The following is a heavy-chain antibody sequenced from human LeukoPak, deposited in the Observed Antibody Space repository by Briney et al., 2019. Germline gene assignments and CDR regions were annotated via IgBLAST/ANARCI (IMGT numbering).Heavy chain of an antibody. V-gene: IGHV4-61*02. J-gene: IGHJ4*02. CDR2: IYTSGST. Sequence: PSETLSLTCTVSGGSISSGSYYWSWIRQSAGKGLEWVGRIYTSGSTSYNPSLKSRVTISVDTSKNQFSLKLSSVTAADTAMYYCARESAVVPAANFPFDYWGQGTLVTVSS. D-gene: IGHD2-2*01. CDR3: ARESAVVPAANFPFDY. CDR1: GGSISSGSYY.